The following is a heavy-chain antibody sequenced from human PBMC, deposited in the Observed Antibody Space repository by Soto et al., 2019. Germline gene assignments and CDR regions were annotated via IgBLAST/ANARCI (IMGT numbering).Heavy chain of an antibody. CDR1: GYTFTSYA. Sequence: AASVTVSCKASGYTFTSYAMHWVRQAPGQRREWMGWINAGNGNTKYSQKFQGRVTITRDTSASTAYMELSSLRSEDTAVYYCAWTYCSSTSCYPAEGFEGQYYGMDVWGQGTTVTVSS. CDR3: AWTYCSSTSCYPAEGFEGQYYGMDV. CDR2: INAGNGNT. J-gene: IGHJ6*02. V-gene: IGHV1-3*01. D-gene: IGHD2-2*01.